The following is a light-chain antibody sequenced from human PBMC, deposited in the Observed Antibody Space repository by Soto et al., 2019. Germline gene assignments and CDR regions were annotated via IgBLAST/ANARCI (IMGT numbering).Light chain of an antibody. CDR2: GAS. J-gene: IGKJ2*01. CDR1: QSVSSGY. CDR3: QQYGISQNT. V-gene: IGKV3-20*01. Sequence: ETVMTQSPGTLSLSPGERATLSCRASQSVSSGYLAWYQQKPGQAPRLLIFGASHRATGIPARFTGSGSGTDFTLTISRLEPEDFAVYYCQQYGISQNTFGQGTILEIK.